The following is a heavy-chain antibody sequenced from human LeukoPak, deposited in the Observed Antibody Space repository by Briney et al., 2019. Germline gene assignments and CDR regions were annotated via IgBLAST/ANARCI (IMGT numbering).Heavy chain of an antibody. V-gene: IGHV1-69*01. CDR2: IIPIFGTA. Sequence: GSSVKVSXKASGGTFSSYAISWVRQAPGQGLEWMGGIIPIFGTANYAQKFQGRVTITADESTSTAYMELSSLRSEDTAVYYCARGRDYYGSGSYYNWFDPWGQGTLVTVSS. J-gene: IGHJ5*02. CDR3: ARGRDYYGSGSYYNWFDP. D-gene: IGHD3-10*01. CDR1: GGTFSSYA.